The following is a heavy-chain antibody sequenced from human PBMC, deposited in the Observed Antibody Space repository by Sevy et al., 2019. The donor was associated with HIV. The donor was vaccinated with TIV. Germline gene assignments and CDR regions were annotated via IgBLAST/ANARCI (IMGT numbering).Heavy chain of an antibody. J-gene: IGHJ6*02. CDR1: GFTFSSYW. V-gene: IGHV3-74*01. CDR3: ARDKSGYSSGWEVRYYYYGMDV. Sequence: GGSLRLSCAASGFTFSSYWMHWVRQAPGKGLVWVSRINSDGSSTSYADSVKGRFTISRDNAKNTLYLQMNSLRAEDTAGYYCARDKSGYSSGWEVRYYYYGMDVWGQGTTVTVSS. CDR2: INSDGSST. D-gene: IGHD6-19*01.